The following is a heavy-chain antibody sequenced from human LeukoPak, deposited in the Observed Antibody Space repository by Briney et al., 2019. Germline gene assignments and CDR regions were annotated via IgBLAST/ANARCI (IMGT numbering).Heavy chain of an antibody. D-gene: IGHD3-10*01. CDR1: GGSITSGDYH. Sequence: PSETLSLTCTVSGGSITSGDYHWSWIRQYPGKGLEWIGYIYHSGSTYYNPSLKSRLTISVDTSKNQFSLKLSSVTAADTAVYYCARQTYYYGSGRPTKPDYWGQGTLVTVSS. J-gene: IGHJ4*02. CDR2: IYHSGST. V-gene: IGHV4-30-4*01. CDR3: ARQTYYYGSGRPTKPDY.